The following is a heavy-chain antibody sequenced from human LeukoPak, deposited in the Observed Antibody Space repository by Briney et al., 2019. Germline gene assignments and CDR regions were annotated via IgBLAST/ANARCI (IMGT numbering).Heavy chain of an antibody. J-gene: IGHJ3*02. CDR1: GFTVSSNY. CDR3: ARGLSDSSGYSDDAFDI. D-gene: IGHD3-22*01. V-gene: IGHV3-53*04. Sequence: PGGSLRLSCAASGFTVSSNYMSWVRQAPGKGLEWVSVIYSGGSTYYADSVKGRFTISRHNSKNTLYLQMNSLRAEDTAAYYCARGLSDSSGYSDDAFDIWGQGTMVTVSS. CDR2: IYSGGST.